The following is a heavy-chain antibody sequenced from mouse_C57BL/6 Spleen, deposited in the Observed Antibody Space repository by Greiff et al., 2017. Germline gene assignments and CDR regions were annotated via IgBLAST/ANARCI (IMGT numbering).Heavy chain of an antibody. CDR1: GYTFTSYW. D-gene: IGHD3-2*01. J-gene: IGHJ4*01. V-gene: IGHV1-55*01. Sequence: VQLQQPGAELVKPGASVKMSCKASGYTFTSYWITWVKQRHGQSLEWIGNFYPGNDNTNYNEKFKSKATLTVETSSSTAYMQLSSLTSEDSAVYYCARSDRDYYAMDYWGQGTSVTVSS. CDR3: ARSDRDYYAMDY. CDR2: FYPGNDNT.